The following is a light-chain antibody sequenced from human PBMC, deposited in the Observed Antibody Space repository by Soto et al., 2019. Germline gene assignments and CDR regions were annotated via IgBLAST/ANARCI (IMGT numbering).Light chain of an antibody. V-gene: IGKV1-6*02. J-gene: IGKJ1*01. CDR1: QDIRNG. CDR3: LQDYNYPRT. CDR2: AAS. Sequence: AIQMTQSPSSLSASVGHRVTITCRASQDIRNGLGWYQQKPGKAPKILINAASNLQSGVPSRFSGSGSGTKFTLTISSLQPEDFATYYCLQDYNYPRTFGQGTRVDVK.